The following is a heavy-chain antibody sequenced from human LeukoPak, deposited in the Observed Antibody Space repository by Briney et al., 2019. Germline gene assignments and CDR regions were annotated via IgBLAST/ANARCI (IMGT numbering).Heavy chain of an antibody. V-gene: IGHV3-15*01. Sequence: TGGSLRLSCAASGFTFSNAWMSWVRQAPGKGLEWVGRIKTRTDGGTTDYAAPMKGRFTISRDDSRSTLYLQMNSLKTGDTAVYYCTTGRNLRLRFLERIPIDAFDIWGQGTMVTVSS. CDR2: IKTRTDGGTT. J-gene: IGHJ3*02. D-gene: IGHD3-3*01. CDR3: TTGRNLRLRFLERIPIDAFDI. CDR1: GFTFSNAW.